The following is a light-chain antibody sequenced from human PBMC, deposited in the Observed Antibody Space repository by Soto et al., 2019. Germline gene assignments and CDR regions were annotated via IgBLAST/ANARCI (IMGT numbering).Light chain of an antibody. CDR1: QSLSSRS. J-gene: IGKJ5*01. CDR2: GAS. V-gene: IGKV3-20*01. Sequence: EIVLTQSPDTLSLSPGDRATLSCRASQSLSSRSLAWYQQIPGQAPRLLIYGASSRAGGIPDRFSGSGSGTDFTLTINKLEPEDFAVYYCQQYVSSLTFGQGTRLEN. CDR3: QQYVSSLT.